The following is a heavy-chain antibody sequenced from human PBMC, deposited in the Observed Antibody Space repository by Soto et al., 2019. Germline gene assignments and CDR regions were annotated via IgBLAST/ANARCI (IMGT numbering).Heavy chain of an antibody. CDR2: IYSGGAT. CDR1: GFSVSTSH. CDR3: AKVGPFASGSYMFRYNWFDP. V-gene: IGHV3-53*01. D-gene: IGHD3-10*01. Sequence: EVQLMESGGGLIQPGGSLRLSCAATGFSVSTSHSTWVRQAPGKGREWVSVIYSGGATHYAVSVKGRLIISRDKSKNTVDLQMNSLRAEDTAVYYCAKVGPFASGSYMFRYNWFDPWGQGTLVTVSS. J-gene: IGHJ5*02.